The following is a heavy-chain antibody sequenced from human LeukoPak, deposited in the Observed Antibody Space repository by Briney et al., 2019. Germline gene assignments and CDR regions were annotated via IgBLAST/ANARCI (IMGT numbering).Heavy chain of an antibody. CDR1: GYTLTGYY. D-gene: IGHD6-6*01. V-gene: IGHV1-2*02. Sequence: GASVKVSCKASGYTLTGYYIHWVRQAPGQGLEWLGWINPNSGGTNYAQKFQGRVTVIRDASISTAYMELSRLRSDDTAVYYCARGNPYSSSSAWFDPWGQGTLVTVSS. J-gene: IGHJ5*02. CDR3: ARGNPYSSSSAWFDP. CDR2: INPNSGGT.